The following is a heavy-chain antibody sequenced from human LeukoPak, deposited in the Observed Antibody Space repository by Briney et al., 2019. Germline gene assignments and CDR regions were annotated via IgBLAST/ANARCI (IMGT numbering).Heavy chain of an antibody. J-gene: IGHJ4*02. D-gene: IGHD1-26*01. CDR3: ARDPSGRYYSSLDY. V-gene: IGHV3-30*04. CDR2: ISYDGSNK. Sequence: GRSLRLSCAASGFTFSSCALHWVRQAPGKGLEWVAVISYDGSNKYYADSVKGRFTISRDNSKNTVYLQMNSLTAENTAVYYCARDPSGRYYSSLDYWGQGTLVTVSS. CDR1: GFTFSSCA.